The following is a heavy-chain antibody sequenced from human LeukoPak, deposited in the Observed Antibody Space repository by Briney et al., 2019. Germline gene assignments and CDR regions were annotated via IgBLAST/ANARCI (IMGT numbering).Heavy chain of an antibody. Sequence: SETLSLTCAVSGYSISSGYYWGWIRQPPGKGLEWIGSMYHSGSTYYNPSLKSRVSISLDTSKNQVSLNLTSVTAAYTAVYYFATITISGNVWSFSDLRIDFWGQGTLVTVSS. V-gene: IGHV4-38-2*01. CDR2: MYHSGST. D-gene: IGHD6-19*01. CDR3: ATITISGNVWSFSDLRIDF. J-gene: IGHJ4*02. CDR1: GYSISSGYY.